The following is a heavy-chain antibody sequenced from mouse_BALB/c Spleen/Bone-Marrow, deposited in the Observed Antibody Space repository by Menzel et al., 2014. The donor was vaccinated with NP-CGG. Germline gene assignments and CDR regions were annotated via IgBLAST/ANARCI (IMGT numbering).Heavy chain of an antibody. CDR1: GFTFSSYG. CDR2: ISSGGSNT. CDR3: ARRSDYDYFDY. V-gene: IGHV5-6*02. D-gene: IGHD2-4*01. Sequence: EVMLVESGGDIVKPGGSLKLSCAASGFTFSSYGMSWVRQSPDMRLEWVATISSGGSNTFYPDNVKGRFTIFRDNAKNTLHLQMSSLKSEDTAMYYCARRSDYDYFDYWGRGTTLTVSS. J-gene: IGHJ2*01.